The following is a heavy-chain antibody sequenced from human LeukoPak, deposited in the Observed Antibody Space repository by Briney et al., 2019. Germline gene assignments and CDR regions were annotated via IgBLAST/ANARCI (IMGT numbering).Heavy chain of an antibody. V-gene: IGHV1-69*05. CDR2: IIPIFGTA. J-gene: IGHJ3*02. CDR1: GGTFSSYA. CDR3: AREAPRSDAFDI. Sequence: ASVKVSCKASGGTFSSYAISWVRQAPGQGLEWMGGIIPIFGTANYAQKFQGRVTITTDESTSTAYMELSSLRSEDTAVYYCAREAPRSDAFDIWGQGTMVTVSS.